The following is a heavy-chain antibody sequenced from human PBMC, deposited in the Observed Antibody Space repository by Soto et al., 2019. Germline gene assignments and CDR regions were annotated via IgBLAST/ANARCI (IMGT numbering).Heavy chain of an antibody. J-gene: IGHJ4*02. V-gene: IGHV3-7*01. Sequence: EVQLVESGGGLVQPGGSLRLSCVASGFTFRNYWMSWLRQAPGKGLEWVANTNQDGRERYSVDSVKGRFTISRDNAKNSMHLQMNSLRAEDKAVYYCARDGSGYSNDWGQGTLVTVSS. D-gene: IGHD5-18*01. CDR3: ARDGSGYSND. CDR1: GFTFRNYW. CDR2: TNQDGRER.